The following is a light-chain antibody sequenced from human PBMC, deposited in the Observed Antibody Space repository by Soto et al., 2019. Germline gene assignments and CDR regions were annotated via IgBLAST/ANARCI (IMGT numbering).Light chain of an antibody. CDR1: QGIADT. V-gene: IGKV3-15*01. CDR3: QQYNNWPQRA. Sequence: VVLRQSPATLSVSPPEGSTLSVSSSQGIADTFARYQHKPRQPPSLLIYDTSTRATGIPARFSGSGSGTEFTLTISSLQSEDFAVYYCQQYNNWPQRAFGQGTKVDI. J-gene: IGKJ1*01. CDR2: DTS.